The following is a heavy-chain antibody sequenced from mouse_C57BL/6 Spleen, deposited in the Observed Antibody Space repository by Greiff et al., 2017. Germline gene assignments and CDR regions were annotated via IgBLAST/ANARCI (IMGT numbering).Heavy chain of an antibody. CDR3: ARSSYYSNYCFDY. Sequence: QVQLQQPGAELVMPGASVKLSCKASGYTFTSYWMHWVKQRPGQGLEWIGEIDPSDSYTNYNQKFKGKSTLTVDKSSSTAYMQLSSLTSEDSAVYYCARSSYYSNYCFDYWGQGTTLTVSS. CDR2: IDPSDSYT. CDR1: GYTFTSYW. V-gene: IGHV1-69*01. D-gene: IGHD2-5*01. J-gene: IGHJ2*01.